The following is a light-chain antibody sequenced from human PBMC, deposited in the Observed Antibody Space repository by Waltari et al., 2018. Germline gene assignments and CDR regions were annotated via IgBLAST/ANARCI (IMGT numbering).Light chain of an antibody. Sequence: AIRLTQSPSSFSASTGDRVTITCRASQGISSYLAWYQQNPGKAPKLLIYAASTLQSGVPSRFSGSGSGTDFTLTISCLQSEDFATYYCQQYYSYPFTFGPGTKVDIK. CDR1: QGISSY. J-gene: IGKJ3*01. V-gene: IGKV1-8*01. CDR2: AAS. CDR3: QQYYSYPFT.